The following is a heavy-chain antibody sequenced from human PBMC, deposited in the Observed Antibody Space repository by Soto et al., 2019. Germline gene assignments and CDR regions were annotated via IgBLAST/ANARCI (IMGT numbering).Heavy chain of an antibody. D-gene: IGHD1-26*01. CDR2: INTYSGNT. CDR3: ATGLSGSYPFDY. J-gene: IGHJ4*02. Sequence: ASVKVSCKASGYAFTSYGFSWVRQAPGQGLEWMGWINTYSGNTNYAQKLQGRVTMTTDTSTNTAYMELSSLRSEDTAVYYCATGLSGSYPFDYWGQGTLVTGSS. V-gene: IGHV1-18*01. CDR1: GYAFTSYG.